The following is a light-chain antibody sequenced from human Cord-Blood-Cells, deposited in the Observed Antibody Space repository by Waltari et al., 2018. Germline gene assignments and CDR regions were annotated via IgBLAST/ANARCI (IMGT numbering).Light chain of an antibody. CDR2: KDS. J-gene: IGLJ3*02. CDR1: VLAKKY. V-gene: IGLV3-27*01. Sequence: SYELPQPSSVSVSPGQTARITCSGDVLAKKYARWFQQKPGQAPDLVIYKDSERPSGIPERFSGSSSGTTVTLTISGAQVEDEADYYCYSAADNNWVFGGGTKLTVL. CDR3: YSAADNNWV.